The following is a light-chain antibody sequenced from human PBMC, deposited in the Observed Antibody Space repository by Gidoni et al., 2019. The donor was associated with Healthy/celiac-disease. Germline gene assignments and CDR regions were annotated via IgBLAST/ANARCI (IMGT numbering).Light chain of an antibody. CDR2: DAS. J-gene: IGKJ4*01. CDR1: QSVSSY. V-gene: IGKV3-11*01. CDR3: QQRSNWPPA. Sequence: DIVLTQSPATLSLSPGERATLSCRASQSVSSYLAWYQQKPGQAPRLPIYDASNRATGSPARVSGSGSGTDFTLTISSLEPEDFAVYYCQQRSNWPPAFXGXTKVEIK.